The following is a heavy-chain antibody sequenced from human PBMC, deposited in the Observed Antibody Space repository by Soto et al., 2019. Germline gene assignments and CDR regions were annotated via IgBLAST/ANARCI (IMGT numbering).Heavy chain of an antibody. V-gene: IGHV3-30*18. CDR3: AKDREYYDSSGYPPSGMDV. Sequence: GGSLRLSCAASGFTFSSYGMHWVRQAPGKGLEWVAVISYDGSNKYYADSVKGRFTISRDNSKNTLYLQMNSLRAEDTAVYYCAKDREYYDSSGYPPSGMDVWGQGTTVTVSS. CDR1: GFTFSSYG. D-gene: IGHD3-22*01. CDR2: ISYDGSNK. J-gene: IGHJ6*02.